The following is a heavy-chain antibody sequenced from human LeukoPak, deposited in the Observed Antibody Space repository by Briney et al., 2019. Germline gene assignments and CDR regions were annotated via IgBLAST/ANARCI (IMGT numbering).Heavy chain of an antibody. J-gene: IGHJ3*02. CDR3: ARESARSAFDI. CDR1: GFTFSSYW. Sequence: PGGSLRLSCAASGFTFSSYWMHWVRQAPGKGLVWVSRINSDGSSTSYADSVKGRFTISRDNAKNTLYLQMNSLRAEDTAVYYCARESARSAFDIWGQGTMVTVSS. CDR2: INSDGSST. V-gene: IGHV3-74*01.